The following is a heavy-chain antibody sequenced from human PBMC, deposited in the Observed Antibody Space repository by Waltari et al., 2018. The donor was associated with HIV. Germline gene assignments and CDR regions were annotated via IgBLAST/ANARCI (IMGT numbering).Heavy chain of an antibody. CDR3: ARVTFFMVRGVSPYYVFNGIDV. Sequence: QVQLEESGPGLVKPSQTLSLTCPLPGGFIYDRNFWWSWLRQPAGKAAEWIGRVYVTGATNYNPSLRCLVSISVDSSKRQISLRLTSVTAADTAVYYCARVTFFMVRGVSPYYVFNGIDVWGRGTTVSVSS. J-gene: IGHJ6*02. CDR1: GGFIYDRNFW. D-gene: IGHD3-10*01. CDR2: VYVTGAT. V-gene: IGHV4-61*02.